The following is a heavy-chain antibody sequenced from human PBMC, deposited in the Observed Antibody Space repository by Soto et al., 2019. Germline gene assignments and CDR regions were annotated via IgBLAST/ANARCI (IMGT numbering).Heavy chain of an antibody. CDR1: GYTFTSYA. CDR2: INAGNGNT. CDR3: ARRASPLTDH. D-gene: IGHD1-26*01. V-gene: IGHV1-3*01. Sequence: QVQLVQSGAEVKKPGASVKVSCKASGYTFTSYAMHWVRQAPGQRLEWMGWINAGNGNTKYSQKFQGRVTIIRDTSATTADLELSSLTSEDTPVYCCARRASPLTDHWGQGTLVTASS. J-gene: IGHJ4*02.